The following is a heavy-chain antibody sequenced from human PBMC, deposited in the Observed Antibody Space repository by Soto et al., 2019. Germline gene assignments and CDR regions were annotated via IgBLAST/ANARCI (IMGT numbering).Heavy chain of an antibody. Sequence: PGGSLRLSCAASGFTFSSYGMHWVRQAPGKGLEWVAVIWYDGSNKYYADSVKGRFTISRDNSKNTLYLQMNSLRAEDTAVYYCARDPDDSSGYDAFDIWGQGTMVTVSS. CDR3: ARDPDDSSGYDAFDI. D-gene: IGHD3-22*01. CDR2: IWYDGSNK. J-gene: IGHJ3*02. V-gene: IGHV3-33*01. CDR1: GFTFSSYG.